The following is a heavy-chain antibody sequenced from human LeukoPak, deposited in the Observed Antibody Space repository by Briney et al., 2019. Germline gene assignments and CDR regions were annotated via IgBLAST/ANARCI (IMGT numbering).Heavy chain of an antibody. CDR1: GGSISSSSYY. CDR2: IYYSGST. CDR3: ARQTGSGLFSLP. Sequence: SETLSLTCTVSGGSISSSSYYWGWIRQPPGKGLEWIGSIYYSGSTYYNASLKSRVTISIDTSKNQFSLKLTSVTAADTAVYYCARQTGSGLFSLPGGQGTLVTVSS. V-gene: IGHV4-39*01. J-gene: IGHJ4*02. D-gene: IGHD3/OR15-3a*01.